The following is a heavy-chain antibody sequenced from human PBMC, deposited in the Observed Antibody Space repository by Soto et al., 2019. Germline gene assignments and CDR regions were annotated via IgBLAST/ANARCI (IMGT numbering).Heavy chain of an antibody. D-gene: IGHD1-26*01. Sequence: GGSLRLSCAASGITFRNYAMSWVRRAPGKGLEWVSSISGSGGSTYYADSVKGRFTISRDNSKNTLYLQMNSLRAEDTAVYYCAKDPEWELPKYYFDYWGQGTLVTVSS. V-gene: IGHV3-23*01. CDR1: GITFRNYA. J-gene: IGHJ4*02. CDR2: ISGSGGST. CDR3: AKDPEWELPKYYFDY.